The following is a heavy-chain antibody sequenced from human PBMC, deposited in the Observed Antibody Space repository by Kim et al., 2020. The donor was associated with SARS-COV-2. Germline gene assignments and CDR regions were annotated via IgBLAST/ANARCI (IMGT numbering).Heavy chain of an antibody. CDR3: AKAPSAVSYYYGMDV. CDR2: ISNSGGNT. CDR1: GLTFSSYI. D-gene: IGHD4-4*01. J-gene: IGHJ6*02. Sequence: GGSLRLSCAASGLTFSSYIMSWVRQAPGKGLEWVSGISNSGGNTYYADSVKGRFTISRDNSKNTLYLQMNSLRAEDTALYYCAKAPSAVSYYYGMDVWGQGTTVTVSS. V-gene: IGHV3-23*01.